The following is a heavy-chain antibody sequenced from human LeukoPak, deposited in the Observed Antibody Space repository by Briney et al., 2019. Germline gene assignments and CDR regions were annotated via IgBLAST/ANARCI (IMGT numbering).Heavy chain of an antibody. CDR3: ARNNDMDV. Sequence: GGSLRLSCAASGFIFSSYSMTWVRQAPGKGLEWVSTISSGDDITYYADSVKGRFTISRDTAKNSLYLQMNNLRAEDTALYYCARNNDMDVWGQGTTVIVSS. V-gene: IGHV3-23*01. CDR1: GFIFSSYS. CDR2: ISSGDDIT. J-gene: IGHJ6*02. D-gene: IGHD1/OR15-1a*01.